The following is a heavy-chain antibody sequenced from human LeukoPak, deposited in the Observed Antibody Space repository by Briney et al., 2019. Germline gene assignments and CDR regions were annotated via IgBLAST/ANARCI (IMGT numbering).Heavy chain of an antibody. V-gene: IGHV3-48*03. CDR2: ISSSGSTI. Sequence: GGSLRLSCAASGFTFSSYEMNWVRQAPGKGLEWVSYISSSGSTIYYADSVKGRFTISRDNAKNSLYLQMNSLRAEDTAVYYCAREFDYGDYMDYWAQGTLVTVSS. D-gene: IGHD4-17*01. CDR1: GFTFSSYE. CDR3: AREFDYGDYMDY. J-gene: IGHJ4*02.